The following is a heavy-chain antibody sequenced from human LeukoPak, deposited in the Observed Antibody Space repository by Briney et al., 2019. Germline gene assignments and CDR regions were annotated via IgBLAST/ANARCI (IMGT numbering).Heavy chain of an antibody. D-gene: IGHD6-13*01. J-gene: IGHJ2*01. V-gene: IGHV4-59*08. Sequence: PSETLSLTCTVSGGSISSYYWSWIRQPPGKGLEWIGYIYYSGSTNYNPSLKSRVTISVDTSKNQFSLKLSSVTAADTAVYYCASRIAAAGLWYFDLWGRGTLVTVSS. CDR1: GGSISSYY. CDR3: ASRIAAAGLWYFDL. CDR2: IYYSGST.